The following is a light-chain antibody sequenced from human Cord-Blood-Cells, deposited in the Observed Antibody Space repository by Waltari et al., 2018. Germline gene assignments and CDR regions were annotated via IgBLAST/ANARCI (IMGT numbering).Light chain of an antibody. V-gene: IGLV2-11*01. CDR3: CSYAGSYTFV. CDR1: SSDLGGYNY. J-gene: IGLJ1*01. CDR2: DVS. Sequence: QSALTQPRSVSGSTGQPVTISCTGTSSDLGGYNYVSWYQQHPGKAPKLMIYDVSKRPSGVPDRFSGSKSGNTASLTISGLQAEDEADYYCCSYAGSYTFVFGTGTKVTVL.